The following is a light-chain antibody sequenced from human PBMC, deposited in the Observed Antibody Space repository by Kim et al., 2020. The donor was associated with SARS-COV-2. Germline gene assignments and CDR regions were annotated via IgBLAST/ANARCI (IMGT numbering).Light chain of an antibody. Sequence: ASLGDRVTIPCRTTQSISSHLNWYQQKPGRAPQHLISAASTLQGGVPSRCSGSGSETDFTLTISSLQPDDFATYFCQQSYSAPWTFGQGTKVDIK. J-gene: IGKJ1*01. CDR2: AAS. CDR1: QSISSH. V-gene: IGKV1-39*01. CDR3: QQSYSAPWT.